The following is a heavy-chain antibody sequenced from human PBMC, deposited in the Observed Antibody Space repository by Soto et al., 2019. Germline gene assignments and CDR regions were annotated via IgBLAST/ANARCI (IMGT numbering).Heavy chain of an antibody. CDR3: VRDNRLRFFDWRRFDP. D-gene: IGHD3-3*01. J-gene: IGHJ5*02. CDR1: GFTFSHYN. V-gene: IGHV3-48*02. CDR2: IGAGSSPT. Sequence: GGSLRLSCTASGFTFSHYNMNWVRQTPGKGLEWVSYIGAGSSPTYYADSVKGRFTISRDNAQNSLFLQMNSLRDADTAVYYCVRDNRLRFFDWRRFDPWGQGTLGTVS.